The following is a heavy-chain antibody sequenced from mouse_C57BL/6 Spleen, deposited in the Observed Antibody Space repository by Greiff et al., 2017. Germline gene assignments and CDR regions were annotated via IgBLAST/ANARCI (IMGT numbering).Heavy chain of an antibody. J-gene: IGHJ2*01. CDR1: GYTFTSYW. V-gene: IGHV1-55*01. D-gene: IGHD1-1*01. CDR3: ARGGYGSSYSFDY. CDR2: IYPGSGST. Sequence: VQLQQPGAELVKPGASVKMSCKASGYTFTSYWITWVKQRPGQGLEWIGDIYPGSGSTNYNEKFKSKATLTVDTSSSTAYMQLSSLTSEDSAVYYCARGGYGSSYSFDYWGQGTTLTVSS.